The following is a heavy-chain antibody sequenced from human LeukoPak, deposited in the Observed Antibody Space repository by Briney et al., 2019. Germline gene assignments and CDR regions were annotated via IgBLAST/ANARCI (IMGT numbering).Heavy chain of an antibody. V-gene: IGHV1-2*06. Sequence: ASAKVSCKASGYTFTGYYMHWVRQAPGQGLEWMGRINPNSGGTNYARKFQGRVTMTRATSISTAYMELSRLRSDDTAVYYCARDWEQLVTNWFDPWSQGTLVTVSS. D-gene: IGHD6-13*01. J-gene: IGHJ5*02. CDR2: INPNSGGT. CDR1: GYTFTGYY. CDR3: ARDWEQLVTNWFDP.